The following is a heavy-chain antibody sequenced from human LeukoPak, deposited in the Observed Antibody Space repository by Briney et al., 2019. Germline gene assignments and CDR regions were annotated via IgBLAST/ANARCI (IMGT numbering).Heavy chain of an antibody. Sequence: ASVKVSCKASGYTFTSYYIHWVRQAPGQGLEWMGIINPSDGSTYYAQKFQGRVTMTRETSTSTVYMELSSLRFEDTAVYYCARAPDNYGIDDYWGQGTLVTVSS. CDR1: GYTFTSYY. D-gene: IGHD5-18*01. CDR2: INPSDGST. V-gene: IGHV1-46*01. CDR3: ARAPDNYGIDDY. J-gene: IGHJ4*02.